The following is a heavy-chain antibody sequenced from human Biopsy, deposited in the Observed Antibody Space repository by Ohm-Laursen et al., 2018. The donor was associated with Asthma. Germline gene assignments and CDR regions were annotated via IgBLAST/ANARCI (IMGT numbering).Heavy chain of an antibody. CDR2: ISSSSSTI. CDR3: ARFKRGYSYGYAGVFDY. CDR1: GFTFSSYC. D-gene: IGHD5-18*01. V-gene: IGHV3-48*02. J-gene: IGHJ4*02. Sequence: SLRLSCAASGFTFSSYCMSWVRQAPGKGLEWVSYISSSSSTIYYADSVKGRFTISRDNAKNSLYLQMNSLRDEDTAVYYCARFKRGYSYGYAGVFDYWGQGTLVTVSS.